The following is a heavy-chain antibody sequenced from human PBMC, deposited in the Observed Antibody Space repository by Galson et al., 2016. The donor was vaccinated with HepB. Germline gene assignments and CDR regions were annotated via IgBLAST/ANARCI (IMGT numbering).Heavy chain of an antibody. J-gene: IGHJ1*01. D-gene: IGHD2-21*01. V-gene: IGHV3-30*04. Sequence: SLRLSCAASGFTFSNYAMHWVRQAPGKGLEWVALISDDGSKKYYADYVKGRFTISRENSKNTLYLQMNSLRAEVTAVYYCAKEGEYCGSDCYSGYFQHWGQGTLVTVSS. CDR3: AKEGEYCGSDCYSGYFQH. CDR1: GFTFSNYA. CDR2: ISDDGSKK.